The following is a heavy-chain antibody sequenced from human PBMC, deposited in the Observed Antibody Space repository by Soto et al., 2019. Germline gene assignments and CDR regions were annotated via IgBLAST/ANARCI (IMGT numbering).Heavy chain of an antibody. J-gene: IGHJ5*02. CDR1: GFSFSNYG. CDR2: SISGGNT. D-gene: IGHD2-21*01. Sequence: EVQLLESGGGLVQPGGSLRLSCAASGFSFSNYGMSWVRQAPGKGLEWVPSISGGNTCYTGSVKGRFTISRDTSKKALYLQTSRHTTEDTAVYYWEQAPTSDCKACASSFRSWGQGTLVTVSS. CDR3: EQAPTSDCKACASSFRS. V-gene: IGHV3-23*01.